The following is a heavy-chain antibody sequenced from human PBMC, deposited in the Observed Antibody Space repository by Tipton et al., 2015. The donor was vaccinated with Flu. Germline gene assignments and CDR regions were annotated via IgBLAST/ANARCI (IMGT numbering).Heavy chain of an antibody. CDR2: VYHRGST. Sequence: TLSLTCAVSGFSITGGYYWGWIRQPPGKGLEWIGTVYHRGSTYYNPSLNSRITLSMDKSGNQFSLQLSSVTAADTAVYYCARGVPGAIGEAHFDYWGHGILVTVSS. CDR1: GFSITGGYY. CDR3: ARGVPGAIGEAHFDY. V-gene: IGHV4-38-2*01. D-gene: IGHD3-10*01. J-gene: IGHJ4*01.